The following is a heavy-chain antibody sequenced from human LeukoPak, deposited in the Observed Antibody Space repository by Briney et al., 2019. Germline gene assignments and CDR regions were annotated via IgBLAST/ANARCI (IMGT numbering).Heavy chain of an antibody. V-gene: IGHV3-11*03. D-gene: IGHD1-20*01. CDR3: ARNPSNWNDVHFDY. Sequence: PGGSLRLSCAAPGFTFSDYYMSWIRQAPGKGLEWVSYISSSSSYTNYADSVKGRFTISRDNAKNSLYLQMNSLRAEDTAVYYCARNPSNWNDVHFDYWGQGTLVIVSS. CDR2: ISSSSSYT. J-gene: IGHJ4*02. CDR1: GFTFSDYY.